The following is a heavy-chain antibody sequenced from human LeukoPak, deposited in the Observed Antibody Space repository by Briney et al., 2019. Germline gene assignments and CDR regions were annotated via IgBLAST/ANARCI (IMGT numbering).Heavy chain of an antibody. CDR2: MDPSGIT. CDR3: ARGRSRIQLLGYFDY. J-gene: IGHJ4*02. Sequence: SETLSLTCAVYGGSFSTYYWSWIRQAPGKGLEWIGEMDPSGITNYTPSLKSRVTIVGDPSKKQFSLKMTSVTAADTAVYYRARGRSRIQLLGYFDYWGQGTLVTVSS. D-gene: IGHD1-1*01. CDR1: GGSFSTYY. V-gene: IGHV4-34*01.